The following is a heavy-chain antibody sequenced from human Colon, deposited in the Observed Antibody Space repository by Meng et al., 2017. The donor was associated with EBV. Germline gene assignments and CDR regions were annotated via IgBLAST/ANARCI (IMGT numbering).Heavy chain of an antibody. D-gene: IGHD1-14*01. CDR2: INTNTGNP. V-gene: IGHV7-4-1*02. CDR3: ARDDNGAPDY. Sequence: QVQLVQSGSELKKPEASMKVSCKASGFTFVSYTLNWVRQAPGQGLEWMGWINTNTGNPTYAQGFTGRFVFSLDTSVSTAYLQISSIKAEDTAMYYCARDDNGAPDYWGQGTLVTVSS. J-gene: IGHJ4*02. CDR1: GFTFVSYT.